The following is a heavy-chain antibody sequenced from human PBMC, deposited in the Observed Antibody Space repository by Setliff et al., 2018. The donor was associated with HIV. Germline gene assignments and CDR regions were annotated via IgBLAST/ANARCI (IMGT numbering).Heavy chain of an antibody. D-gene: IGHD4-17*01. CDR3: ARCRTNDYHGNDAFDF. CDR1: GFTFSSYA. CDR2: ISYDGSKK. Sequence: GSLRLSCVASGFTFSSYAMHWVRQAPGKGLEWVAVISYDGSKKYYADSVKGRFTISRDNAKNTLYLQMNSLRAEDTAVYYCARCRTNDYHGNDAFDFWGQGTMVTVSS. J-gene: IGHJ3*01. V-gene: IGHV3-30-3*01.